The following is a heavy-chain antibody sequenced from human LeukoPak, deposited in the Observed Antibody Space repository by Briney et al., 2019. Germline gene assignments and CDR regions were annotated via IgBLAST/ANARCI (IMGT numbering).Heavy chain of an antibody. CDR3: ARDHCSGGSCYFGY. D-gene: IGHD2-15*01. V-gene: IGHV1-18*01. CDR1: GYTFTSYG. CDR2: ISAYSGNT. Sequence: ASVKVSCKASGYTFTSYGISWVRQAPGQGLEWMGWISAYSGNTNYAQKLQGRVTMTTDTSTSTAYMELRSLRSDGTAVYYCARDHCSGGSCYFGYWGQGTLVTVSS. J-gene: IGHJ4*02.